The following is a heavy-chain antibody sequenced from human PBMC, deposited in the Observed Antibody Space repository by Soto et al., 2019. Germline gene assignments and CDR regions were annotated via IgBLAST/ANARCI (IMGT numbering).Heavy chain of an antibody. CDR3: AGDGMTTGDT. D-gene: IGHD2-21*02. J-gene: IGHJ4*02. V-gene: IGHV4-4*07. Sequence: SETLSLTCIVSGVSVRSYTWSWVRQPANKGLEWIGRVFSSVSATYNTSLKRRVSISMDTPENRFSLKLDSVTAADAGVYCCAGDGMTTGDTWGPGTLVTVSS. CDR1: GVSVRSYT. CDR2: VFSSVSA.